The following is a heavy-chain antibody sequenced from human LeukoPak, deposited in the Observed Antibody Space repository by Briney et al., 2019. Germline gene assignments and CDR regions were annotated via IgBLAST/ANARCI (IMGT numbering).Heavy chain of an antibody. D-gene: IGHD5-12*01. J-gene: IGHJ4*02. CDR2: IYPADSDT. V-gene: IGHV5-51*01. CDR3: AREYSGYDY. Sequence: GESLKISCKASGYNFATYWIAWVRQMPGKGLECMEIIYPADSDTRYSPSFQGQVTISADKSISTAYLQWTSLKASDTAMYYCAREYSGYDYWGQGTLVTVSS. CDR1: GYNFATYW.